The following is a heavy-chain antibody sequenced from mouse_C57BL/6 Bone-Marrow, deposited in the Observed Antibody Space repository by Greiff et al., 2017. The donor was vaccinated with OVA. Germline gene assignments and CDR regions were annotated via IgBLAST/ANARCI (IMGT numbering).Heavy chain of an antibody. V-gene: IGHV1-50*01. CDR1: GYTFTSYW. Sequence: VQLQQPGAELVKPGASVKLSCKASGYTFTSYWMQWVKQRPGQGLEWIGVIDPSDSYTNYNQKFKGKATLTVDTSSRTAYMQLSSLTSEDSAVDYCARESPNYYGSSPFAYWGQGTLVTVSA. D-gene: IGHD1-1*01. CDR2: IDPSDSYT. CDR3: ARESPNYYGSSPFAY. J-gene: IGHJ3*01.